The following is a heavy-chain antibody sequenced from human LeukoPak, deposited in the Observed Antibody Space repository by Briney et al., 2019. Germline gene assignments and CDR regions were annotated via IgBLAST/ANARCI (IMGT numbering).Heavy chain of an antibody. D-gene: IGHD6-19*01. V-gene: IGHV4-4*02. CDR1: GGSISSSNW. CDR2: IYHSGST. Sequence: PSETLSLTCAVSGGSISSSNWWSWVRQPPGQGLEWIGEIYHSGSTNYNPSLKSRVTISVDKSKNQFSLKLSSVTAADTAVYYCARGRQWRGEYYYYGMDVWGQGTTVTVSS. CDR3: ARGRQWRGEYYYYGMDV. J-gene: IGHJ6*02.